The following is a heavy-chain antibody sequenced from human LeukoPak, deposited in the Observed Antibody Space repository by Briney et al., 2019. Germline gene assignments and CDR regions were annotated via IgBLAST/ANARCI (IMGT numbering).Heavy chain of an antibody. J-gene: IGHJ5*02. D-gene: IGHD6-13*01. Sequence: GGSLRLSCAASGFTLSSYSMNWVRQAPGKGLEWVSSISSSSSYIYYADSVKGRFTISRDNAKNSLYLQMNSLGAEDTAVYYCARDRSGQQLDGWFDPWGQGTLVTVSS. CDR1: GFTLSSYS. V-gene: IGHV3-21*01. CDR2: ISSSSSYI. CDR3: ARDRSGQQLDGWFDP.